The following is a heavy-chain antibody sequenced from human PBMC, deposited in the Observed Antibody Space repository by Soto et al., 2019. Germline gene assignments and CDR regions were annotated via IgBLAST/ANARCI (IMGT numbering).Heavy chain of an antibody. CDR2: VHYSGST. V-gene: IGHV4-59*02. D-gene: IGHD1-26*01. Sequence: SETLSLTCTVSGGSVSNSYWGWIRQPPGKGLEWVAYVHYSGSTNYNPSLGSRVTISADKSKNQFSLKMTSVTGADTAVYYCTRGRSHEWELLVQYFDYWGQGTLVTVSS. J-gene: IGHJ4*02. CDR1: GGSVSNSY. CDR3: TRGRSHEWELLVQYFDY.